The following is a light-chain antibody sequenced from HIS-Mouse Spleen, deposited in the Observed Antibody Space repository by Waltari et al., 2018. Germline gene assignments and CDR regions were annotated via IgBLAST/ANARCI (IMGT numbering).Light chain of an antibody. V-gene: IGLV3-21*02. Sequence: SYVLTQPPSVSVAPGQTARITCGGNNIGSKSVHWYQQKPGQAPVLVVYDDSGRTSGIPERFSGSNSGNTATLTISRVEAGDEADYYCQVWDSSSDHPVFGGGTKLTVL. J-gene: IGLJ3*02. CDR3: QVWDSSSDHPV. CDR2: DDS. CDR1: NIGSKS.